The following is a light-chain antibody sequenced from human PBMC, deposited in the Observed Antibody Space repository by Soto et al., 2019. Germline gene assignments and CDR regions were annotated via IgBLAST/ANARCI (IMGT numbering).Light chain of an antibody. Sequence: SYELTQPPSVSVAPGETATITCGGDNIGGKSVHWYQRKPGQAPLLIIYNDGDRPSGIPERFSGSNSGNTATLTVSRVEAGDEVDYYCQVWGSNADPYVVFGGGTKLTVL. CDR1: NIGGKS. CDR2: NDG. J-gene: IGLJ2*01. V-gene: IGLV3-21*04. CDR3: QVWGSNADPYVV.